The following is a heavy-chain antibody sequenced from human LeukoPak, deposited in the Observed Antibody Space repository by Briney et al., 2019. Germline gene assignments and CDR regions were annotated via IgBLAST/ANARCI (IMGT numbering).Heavy chain of an antibody. CDR2: INHSGST. V-gene: IGHV4-34*01. CDR3: ARPDCSGGSCYGWFDP. CDR1: GGSISSYY. Sequence: PSETLSLTCTVSGGSISSYYWSWIRQPPGEGLEWIGEINHSGSTNYNPSLKSRVTISVDTSKNQFSLKLSSVTAADTAVYYCARPDCSGGSCYGWFDPWGQGTLVTVSS. J-gene: IGHJ5*02. D-gene: IGHD2-15*01.